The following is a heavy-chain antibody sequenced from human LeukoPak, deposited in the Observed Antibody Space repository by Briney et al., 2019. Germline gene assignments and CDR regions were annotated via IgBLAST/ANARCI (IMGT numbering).Heavy chain of an antibody. D-gene: IGHD6-19*01. Sequence: SEPLSLTCAVSGGSISSGGYSWRWVRQPPGKGLEWIGYIYHSGCTYYNPSLKSRVTISVDRSKNQFSLKLSSVTAADTAVYYCDRDGSGANNWFDPWGEGTLVTVSS. V-gene: IGHV4-30-2*01. J-gene: IGHJ5*02. CDR2: IYHSGCT. CDR1: GGSISSGGYS. CDR3: DRDGSGANNWFDP.